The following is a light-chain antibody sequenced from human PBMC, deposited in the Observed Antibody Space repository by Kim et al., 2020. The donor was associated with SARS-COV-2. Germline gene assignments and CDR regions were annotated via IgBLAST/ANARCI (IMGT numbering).Light chain of an antibody. CDR3: QKYDRAPWT. CDR2: AAS. CDR1: QGISSS. Sequence: IEMTQSPSSLSASVGDRVTITCRASQGISSSLAWYQQNPGEVPRLLIYAASALQAGVPSRFSGSGSGTDFTLTISSLQPEDVATYYCQKYDRAPWTFGEGTKVDIK. V-gene: IGKV1-27*01. J-gene: IGKJ1*01.